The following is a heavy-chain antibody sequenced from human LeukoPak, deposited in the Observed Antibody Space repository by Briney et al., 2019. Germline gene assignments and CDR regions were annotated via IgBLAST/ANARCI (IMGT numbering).Heavy chain of an antibody. J-gene: IGHJ6*04. CDR1: GFTFSSYA. D-gene: IGHD3-10*01. CDR3: VKGRRSYYGSGSYSGYYYGMDI. Sequence: GGSLRLSCSASGFTFSSYAMHWVRQAPGKGLEYVSAISSNGGSTYYADSVKGRFTISRDNSKNTLYLQMSSLRAEDTAVYYCVKGRRSYYGSGSYSGYYYGMDIWGKGTTVTVSS. CDR2: ISSNGGST. V-gene: IGHV3-64D*06.